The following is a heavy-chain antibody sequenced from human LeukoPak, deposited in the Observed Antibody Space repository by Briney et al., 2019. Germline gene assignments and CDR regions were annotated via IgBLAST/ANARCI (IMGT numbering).Heavy chain of an antibody. J-gene: IGHJ5*02. CDR1: GFTFSSYA. CDR3: AKLGIQLWSKGWFDP. Sequence: PGGSLRLSCAASGFTFSSYAMSGVRQAPGKGLEWVSAISGSGGSTYYADSVKGRFTISRDNSKNTLYLQMNSLRAEDAAVYYCAKLGIQLWSKGWFDPWGQGTLVTVSS. CDR2: ISGSGGST. V-gene: IGHV3-23*01. D-gene: IGHD5-18*01.